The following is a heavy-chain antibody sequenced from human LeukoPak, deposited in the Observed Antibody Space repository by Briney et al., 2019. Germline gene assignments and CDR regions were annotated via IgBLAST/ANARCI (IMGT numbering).Heavy chain of an antibody. CDR3: ARLVEHIVVVTAIPDDY. Sequence: SETLSLTCTVSGGSISSSSYYWGWIRQPPGKGLEWIGSIYYSGSTYYNPSLKSRVTISVDTSKNQFSLKLSSVTAADTAVYYCARLVEHIVVVTAIPDDYWGQGTLVTVSS. CDR1: GGSISSSSYY. D-gene: IGHD2-21*02. J-gene: IGHJ4*02. CDR2: IYYSGST. V-gene: IGHV4-39*01.